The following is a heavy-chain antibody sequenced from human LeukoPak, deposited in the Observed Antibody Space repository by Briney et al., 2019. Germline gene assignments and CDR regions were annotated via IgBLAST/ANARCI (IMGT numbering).Heavy chain of an antibody. Sequence: SETLSLTCTVSGGSISSSSYYWGWIRQPPGKVLEWIGSIYYSGSTYYNPSLESRVTISVDTSKNQFSLKLSSVTAADTAVYYCARGRVAGTEERDFDYWGQGTLVTVSS. CDR2: IYYSGST. D-gene: IGHD6-19*01. CDR1: GGSISSSSYY. V-gene: IGHV4-39*01. CDR3: ARGRVAGTEERDFDY. J-gene: IGHJ4*02.